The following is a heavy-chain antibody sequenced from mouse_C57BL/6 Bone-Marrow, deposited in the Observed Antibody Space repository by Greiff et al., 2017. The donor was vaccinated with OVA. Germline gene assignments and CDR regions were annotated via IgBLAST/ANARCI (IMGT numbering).Heavy chain of an antibody. D-gene: IGHD4-1*01. V-gene: IGHV1-7*01. CDR3: ARGLGMFAY. CDR2: INPSSGYT. CDR1: GYTFTSYW. J-gene: IGHJ3*01. Sequence: QVQLKESGAELAKPGASVKLSCKASGYTFTSYWMHWVKQRPGQGLEWIGYINPSSGYTKYNQKFKDKATCTADKSSGTAYMQLRSLTYEDAAVYYCARGLGMFAYWGQGTLVTVSA.